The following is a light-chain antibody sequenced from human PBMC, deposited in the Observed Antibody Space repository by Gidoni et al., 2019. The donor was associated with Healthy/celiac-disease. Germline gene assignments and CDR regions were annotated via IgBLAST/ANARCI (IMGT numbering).Light chain of an antibody. CDR2: GAS. CDR1: QSVSSSY. CDR3: QQYGSSPPEGS. Sequence: EIVLTQSPGTLSLSPGERATLSCRASQSVSSSYLAWYQQKPGQAPRLPIYGASSRATGIPDRFSGSGSGTDFTLTISRLEPEDFAVYYCQQYGSSPPEGSFGQGTKLEIK. J-gene: IGKJ2*04. V-gene: IGKV3-20*01.